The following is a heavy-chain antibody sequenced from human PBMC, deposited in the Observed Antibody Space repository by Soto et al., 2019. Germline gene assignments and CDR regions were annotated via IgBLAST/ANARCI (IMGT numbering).Heavy chain of an antibody. J-gene: IGHJ4*02. Sequence: QVQLVQSGAEVKKPGASVKVSCKASGYTFTSYYMHWVRQAPGQGLEWMGIINPSGGSTSYAQKFQGRVTMTRDTSTSTVYMDLSSLRSEDTAVYYCARDPSAVASFNYWGQGTLVTVSS. CDR3: ARDPSAVASFNY. CDR2: INPSGGST. CDR1: GYTFTSYY. V-gene: IGHV1-46*01. D-gene: IGHD6-19*01.